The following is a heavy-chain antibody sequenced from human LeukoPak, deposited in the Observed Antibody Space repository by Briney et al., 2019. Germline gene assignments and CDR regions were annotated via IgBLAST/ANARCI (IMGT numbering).Heavy chain of an antibody. D-gene: IGHD1-26*01. V-gene: IGHV1-18*01. CDR3: ARDRPIVGATTRGLYYYYYGMDV. J-gene: IGHJ6*02. CDR1: GYTFTSYG. CDR2: ISAYNGNT. Sequence: GASVKVSCKASGYTFTSYGISWVRQAPGQGLEWMGWISAYNGNTNYAQKLQGRVTMTIDTSTSTAYMELRSLRSDDTAVYYCARDRPIVGATTRGLYYYYYGMDVWGQGTTVTVSS.